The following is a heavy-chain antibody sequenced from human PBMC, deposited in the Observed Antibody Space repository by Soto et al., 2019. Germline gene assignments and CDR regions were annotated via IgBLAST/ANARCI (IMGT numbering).Heavy chain of an antibody. CDR1: WFSRNKRRLS. CDR2: IYWNDDK. CDR3: AHRPSGWYLFDY. J-gene: IGHJ4*02. D-gene: IGHD6-19*01. V-gene: IGHV2-5*01. Sequence: PAQTLTLTCTFSWFSRNKRRLSVGWIRQPPGKALVWLALIYWNDDKRYSPSLKARLTITKDTSKNQVVLTMTNMDPVDTATYYCAHRPSGWYLFDYWGQGTLVTGSS.